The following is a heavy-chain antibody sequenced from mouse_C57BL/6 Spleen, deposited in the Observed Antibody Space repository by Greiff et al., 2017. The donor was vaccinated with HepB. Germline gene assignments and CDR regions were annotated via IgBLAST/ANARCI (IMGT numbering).Heavy chain of an antibody. CDR3: ARRGPGFAY. Sequence: EVQLQQSGPGLVKPSQSLSLTCSVTGYSITSGYYWNWIRQFPGNKLEWMGYISYDGSNNYNPSLKNRISITRDTSKNQFFLKLNSVTTEDTATYYGARRGPGFAYWGQGTLVTVSA. V-gene: IGHV3-6*01. CDR1: GYSITSGYY. J-gene: IGHJ3*01. CDR2: ISYDGSN.